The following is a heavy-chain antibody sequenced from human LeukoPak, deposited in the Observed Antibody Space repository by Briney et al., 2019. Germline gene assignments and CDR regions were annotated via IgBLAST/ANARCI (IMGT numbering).Heavy chain of an antibody. D-gene: IGHD5-18*01. CDR1: GFTFSSYG. CDR2: ISYDGSNK. J-gene: IGHJ6*02. V-gene: IGHV3-30*18. CDR3: AKDAQLWLRFYYYYGMDV. Sequence: LPGRSLRLSCAASGFTFSSYGMHWARQAPGKGLEWVAVISYDGSNKYYADSVKGRFTISRDNSKNTLYLQMNSLRAEDTAVYYCAKDAQLWLRFYYYYGMDVWGQGTLVTVSS.